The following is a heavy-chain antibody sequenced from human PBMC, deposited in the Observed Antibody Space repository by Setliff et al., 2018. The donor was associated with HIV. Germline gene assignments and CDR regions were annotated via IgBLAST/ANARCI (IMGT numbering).Heavy chain of an antibody. CDR3: ARGPSGRFWYFQH. D-gene: IGHD1-26*01. CDR1: GYSFAELS. V-gene: IGHV1-24*01. J-gene: IGHJ1*01. CDR2: FDPDDGET. Sequence: VASVKVSCKVSGYSFAELSIHWVRQAPGKGLERMGGFDPDDGETIYAQKFQGRVTMTRDTSTSTVYMELSSLRSEDTAVYYCARGPSGRFWYFQHWGQGALVTVSS.